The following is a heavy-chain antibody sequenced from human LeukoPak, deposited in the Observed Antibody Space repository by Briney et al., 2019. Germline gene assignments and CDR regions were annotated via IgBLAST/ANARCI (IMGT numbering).Heavy chain of an antibody. CDR1: GFTFSSYA. Sequence: GGSLRLSCAASGFTFSSYAMSWVRQAPGKGLEWVSAISGSGGSTYYADSVKGRFTISRVNSKNTLYLQMNSLRAEDTAVYYCAKGVHMVRGVISPWFDPWGQGTLVTVSS. CDR2: ISGSGGST. CDR3: AKGVHMVRGVISPWFDP. D-gene: IGHD3-10*01. V-gene: IGHV3-23*01. J-gene: IGHJ5*02.